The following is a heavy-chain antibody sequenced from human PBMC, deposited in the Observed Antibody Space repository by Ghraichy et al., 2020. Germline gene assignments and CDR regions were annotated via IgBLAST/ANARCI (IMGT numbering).Heavy chain of an antibody. CDR1: GFTFSSYA. Sequence: GGSLRLSCAASGFTFSSYAMSWVRQAPGKGLEWVSAISGSGGSTYYADSVKGRFTISRDNSKNTLYLQMNSLRAEDTAVYYCAYLLVVTAIGPPNYFDYWGQGTLVTVSS. V-gene: IGHV3-23*01. J-gene: IGHJ4*02. CDR2: ISGSGGST. D-gene: IGHD2-21*02. CDR3: AYLLVVTAIGPPNYFDY.